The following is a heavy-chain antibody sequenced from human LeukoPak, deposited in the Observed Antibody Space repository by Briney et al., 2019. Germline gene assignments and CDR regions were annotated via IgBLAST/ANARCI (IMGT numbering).Heavy chain of an antibody. CDR1: GFSFNMYA. CDR3: ASGSGKYYNVVTHFAH. V-gene: IGHV3-30-3*01. D-gene: IGHD3-10*01. J-gene: IGHJ4*02. CDR2: ISYDGTSK. Sequence: GGSLRLSCAASGFSFNMYAMHWVRQAPGKGLEWVAVISYDGTSKYYADSVRGRFTISRDNSGKSESTLFLQMDSLRLEDTALYYCASGSGKYYNVVTHFAHWGQGTPVTVSS.